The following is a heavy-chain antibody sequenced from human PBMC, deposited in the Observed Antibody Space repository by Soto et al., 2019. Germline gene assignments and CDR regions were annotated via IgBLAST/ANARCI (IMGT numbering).Heavy chain of an antibody. Sequence: QGQLVQSGAAVKKPGASVKVSCRTSGYTFTHYYIHWVRQAPGQGLEWLGIINPASGSTNYAQDFRGLVTLTIDTSTTPVYMELIGLRAEDTAIFSCARDLAAGDLWGQGTLVTVSS. J-gene: IGHJ5*02. CDR1: GYTFTHYY. CDR3: ARDLAAGDL. D-gene: IGHD6-13*01. V-gene: IGHV1-46*01. CDR2: INPASGST.